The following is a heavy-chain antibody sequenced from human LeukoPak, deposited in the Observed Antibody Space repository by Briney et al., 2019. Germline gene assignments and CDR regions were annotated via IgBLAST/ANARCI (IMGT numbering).Heavy chain of an antibody. CDR2: IYSGGST. V-gene: IGHV3-53*01. D-gene: IGHD3-22*01. J-gene: IGHJ4*02. CDR1: GFSFSNSY. Sequence: TGGSLRLSCAASGFSFSNSYMSWVRQAPGKGLEWVSVIYSGGSTYYADSVKGRFTISRDNSRNTLYLQMNSLRAEDTAVYYCARGPFDGGYLDYWGQGTLVTVSS. CDR3: ARGPFDGGYLDY.